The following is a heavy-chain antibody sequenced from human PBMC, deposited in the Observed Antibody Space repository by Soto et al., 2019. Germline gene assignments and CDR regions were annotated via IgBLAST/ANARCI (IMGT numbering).Heavy chain of an antibody. Sequence: ASVKVSCKASGYTFTSYGISWVRQAPGQGLEWMGWISAYNGNTNYAQKLQGRVTMTTDTSTSTAYMELRSLRSDDTAVYYCARDPGSYYYDSSGRFDPWGQGTLVTVSS. J-gene: IGHJ5*02. CDR2: ISAYNGNT. CDR1: GYTFTSYG. V-gene: IGHV1-18*01. D-gene: IGHD3-22*01. CDR3: ARDPGSYYYDSSGRFDP.